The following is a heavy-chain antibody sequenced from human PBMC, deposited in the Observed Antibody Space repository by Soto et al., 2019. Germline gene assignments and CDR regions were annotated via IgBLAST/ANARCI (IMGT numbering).Heavy chain of an antibody. Sequence: VQLVESGGGLIQPGGSLRLSCAASGFTVSNNHMTWVRQAAGKGLELVSFVHGGGSTSYADSVKVRFTISRDNSQNTLYLQMDSLRAEDTAIYYCAGRLTTAASLDYWGRGTLVTVSS. V-gene: IGHV3-53*01. CDR2: VHGGGST. D-gene: IGHD3-16*01. CDR3: AGRLTTAASLDY. CDR1: GFTVSNNH. J-gene: IGHJ4*02.